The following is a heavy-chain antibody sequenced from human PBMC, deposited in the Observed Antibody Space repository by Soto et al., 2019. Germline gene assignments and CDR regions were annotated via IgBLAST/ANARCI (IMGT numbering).Heavy chain of an antibody. D-gene: IGHD5-12*01. V-gene: IGHV3-21*01. CDR3: ARVPGYGDY. CDR2: ISSSSSYK. Sequence: GGSLRLSCAASGFTFSSYSMNWVRQAPGKGLEWVSSISSSSSYKYYADSVKGRFTISRANAKNSLYLQMNSLRAEDTAVYYCARVPGYGDYWGQGTLVTVSS. J-gene: IGHJ4*02. CDR1: GFTFSSYS.